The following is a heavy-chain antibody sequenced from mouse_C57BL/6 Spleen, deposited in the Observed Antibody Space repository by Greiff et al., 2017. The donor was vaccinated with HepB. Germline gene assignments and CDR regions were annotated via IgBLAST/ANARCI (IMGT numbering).Heavy chain of an antibody. CDR2: INPSTGGT. V-gene: IGHV1-42*01. CDR3: ARSSSLYVAMDY. J-gene: IGHJ4*01. CDR1: GYSFTGYY. D-gene: IGHD1-1*01. Sequence: VQLQQSGPELVKPGASVKISCMASGYSFTGYYMNWVKQSPEKSLEWIGEINPSTGGTTYNQKFKAKATLTVDKSSSTAYMQLKSLTSEDSAVYYCARSSSLYVAMDYWGQGTSVTVSS.